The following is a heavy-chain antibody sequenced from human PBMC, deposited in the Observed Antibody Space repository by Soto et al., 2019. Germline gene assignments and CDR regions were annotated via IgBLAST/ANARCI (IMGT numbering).Heavy chain of an antibody. V-gene: IGHV4-59*01. CDR2: IYYSGST. CDR1: GGSINNYY. CDR3: ARGFGYYHPGGAFNV. D-gene: IGHD3-10*01. Sequence: QVQLQESGPGLVKPSETLSLTCTVSGGSINNYYWSWIRQPPGKGLEWIGYIYYSGSTNYNPSLNSRLTVSIDTSTNRFSLKLNSVTAADTAVYYCARGFGYYHPGGAFNVWGQGKMVTVSS. J-gene: IGHJ3*01.